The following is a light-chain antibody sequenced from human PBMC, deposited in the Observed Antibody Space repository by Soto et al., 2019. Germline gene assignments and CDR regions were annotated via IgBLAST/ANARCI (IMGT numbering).Light chain of an antibody. CDR3: SSYTNRSVV. CDR2: DVS. Sequence: QSALTQPASVSGSPGQSITISCTGTSSDVGGYNSVSWYQQYPGKAPKLIIYDVSNRPSGVSSRFSGSKSGNTASLTISGLQADDEADYYCSSYTNRSVVFGGGTKATVL. J-gene: IGLJ2*01. CDR1: SSDVGGYNS. V-gene: IGLV2-14*01.